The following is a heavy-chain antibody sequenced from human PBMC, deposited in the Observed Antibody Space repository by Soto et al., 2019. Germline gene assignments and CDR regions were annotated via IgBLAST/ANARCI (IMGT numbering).Heavy chain of an antibody. J-gene: IGHJ4*02. CDR2: ISIYNGNT. Sequence: GASVKVSCKASGYGFTTYGISWVRQASGQGLEWMGWISIYNGNTNYAQKFQDRVTMTTDTSTSTAYMELRSLGSDDTAVYYCVRVLGSSGSPSLYWCQGPLVTVST. D-gene: IGHD2-2*01. CDR3: VRVLGSSGSPSLY. CDR1: GYGFTTYG. V-gene: IGHV1-18*01.